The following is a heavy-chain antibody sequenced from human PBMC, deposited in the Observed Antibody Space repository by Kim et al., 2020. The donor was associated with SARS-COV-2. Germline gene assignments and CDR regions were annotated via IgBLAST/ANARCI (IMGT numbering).Heavy chain of an antibody. D-gene: IGHD3-10*01. CDR3: AREWVQGERSFDY. Sequence: YTQGIKGPFVCSLDTSLSTAYLRINSLKAEDTAVYYCAREWVQGERSFDYWGQGTLVTVSS. J-gene: IGHJ4*02. V-gene: IGHV7-4-1*02.